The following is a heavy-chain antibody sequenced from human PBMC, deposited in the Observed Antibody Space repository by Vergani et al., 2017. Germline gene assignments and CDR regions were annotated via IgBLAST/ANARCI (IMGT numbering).Heavy chain of an antibody. D-gene: IGHD3-10*01. V-gene: IGHV4-39*07. Sequence: QLQLQESGPGLVKPSETLSLTCTVSGGSISSSSYYWGWIRQPPGKGLEWIGSIYYSGSTYYNPSLKSRVTISVDTSKNQFSLKLSSVTAADTAVYYCARGKFNYGSGFLEFDYWGQGTLVTVSS. CDR2: IYYSGST. J-gene: IGHJ4*02. CDR1: GGSISSSSYY. CDR3: ARGKFNYGSGFLEFDY.